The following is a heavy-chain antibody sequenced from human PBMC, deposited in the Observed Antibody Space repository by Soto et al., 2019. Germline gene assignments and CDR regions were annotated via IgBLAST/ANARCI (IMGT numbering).Heavy chain of an antibody. CDR2: TNGSGAST. CDR1: GFTFTNYA. CDR3: VKARSVNYYVEYYYNGMDV. D-gene: IGHD3-10*01. Sequence: GSLRLSCAASGFTFTNYALSWVRQAPGGGLDLVSATNGSGASTYYADSVKGRFTISRDNSKNTAYLQMNSLRPEDTGAYYFVKARSVNYYVEYYYNGMDVWGQGTTVTVSS. V-gene: IGHV3-23*01. J-gene: IGHJ6*02.